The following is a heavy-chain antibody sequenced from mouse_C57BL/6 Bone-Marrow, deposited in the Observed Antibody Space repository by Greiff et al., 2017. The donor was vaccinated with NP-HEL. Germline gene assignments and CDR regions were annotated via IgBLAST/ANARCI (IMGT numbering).Heavy chain of an antibody. CDR3: AREDLIYYYGSSYAMDY. J-gene: IGHJ4*01. Sequence: VQLQQSGAELVKPGASVKLSCKASGYTFTSYWMHWVKQRPGRGLEWIGRIDPNSGGTKYNEKFKCKATLTVDNPSSTAYMQLRRLTSEDSAVYYCAREDLIYYYGSSYAMDYWGQGTSVTESS. D-gene: IGHD1-1*01. CDR2: IDPNSGGT. V-gene: IGHV1-72*01. CDR1: GYTFTSYW.